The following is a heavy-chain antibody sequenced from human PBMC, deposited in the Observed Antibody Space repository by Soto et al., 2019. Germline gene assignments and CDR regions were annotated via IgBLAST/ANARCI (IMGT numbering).Heavy chain of an antibody. CDR1: GFSVTYTY. D-gene: IGHD2-15*01. CDR3: ARSDCSSGSCPNWFDP. V-gene: IGHV3-66*01. J-gene: IGHJ5*02. Sequence: EVQLVESGGGLVQPGGSLRLSCAASGFSVTYTYMSWIRQAPGKGLEWVSVIYSGGRTFYADSVRGRFTISRDEGKKTHYLQMHSLRHEDTAVYFCARSDCSSGSCPNWFDPWGQGTPVIVSS. CDR2: IYSGGRT.